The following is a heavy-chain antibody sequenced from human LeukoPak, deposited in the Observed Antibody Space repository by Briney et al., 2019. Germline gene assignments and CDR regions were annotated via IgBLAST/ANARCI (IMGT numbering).Heavy chain of an antibody. J-gene: IGHJ6*02. Sequence: PGRSLRLSCAASGFTFSSYGMHWVRQAPGKGLEWVAVISYDGSNKYYADSVKGRFTISRDNSKNTLYLQMNSLRAEDTAVYYCAKDRSYDSSGCTLYGMDVWGQGTTVTVSS. D-gene: IGHD3-22*01. CDR2: ISYDGSNK. CDR1: GFTFSSYG. V-gene: IGHV3-30*18. CDR3: AKDRSYDSSGCTLYGMDV.